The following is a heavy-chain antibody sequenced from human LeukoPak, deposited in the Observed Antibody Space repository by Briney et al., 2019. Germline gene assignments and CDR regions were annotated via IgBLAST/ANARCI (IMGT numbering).Heavy chain of an antibody. D-gene: IGHD4-17*01. Sequence: GSLRLSCAASGFTFSSCAMNWVRQAPGKGLEWVSAISGSGGSTYYADSVKGRFTISRDNSKNTLYLQMNSLRAEDTAVYYCAKGDYGDYPHYYGMDVWGQGTTVTVSS. CDR2: ISGSGGST. CDR3: AKGDYGDYPHYYGMDV. J-gene: IGHJ6*02. V-gene: IGHV3-23*01. CDR1: GFTFSSCA.